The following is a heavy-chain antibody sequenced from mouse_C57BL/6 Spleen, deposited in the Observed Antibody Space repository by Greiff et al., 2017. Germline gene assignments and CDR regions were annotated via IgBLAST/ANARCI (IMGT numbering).Heavy chain of an antibody. CDR2: IYPGDGDT. CDR1: GYAFRGYW. Sequence: QVQLQQSGAELVKPGASVKFSCKASGYAFRGYWMNWVKQRPGKGLEWIGKIYPGDGDTNYNGKFKGKAQLTADKSSSTAYMQLSSLTSEDSAVYFCANYYGSSPWFAYWGQGTLVTVSA. CDR3: ANYYGSSPWFAY. J-gene: IGHJ3*01. V-gene: IGHV1-80*01. D-gene: IGHD1-1*01.